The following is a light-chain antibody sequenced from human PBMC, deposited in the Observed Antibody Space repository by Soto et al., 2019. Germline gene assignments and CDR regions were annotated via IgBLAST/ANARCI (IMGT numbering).Light chain of an antibody. CDR1: QIITTW. CDR3: QQYNDYCT. Sequence: IRMTQSPSTLSASVGDRVVITCRASQIITTWLAWYQQKPGKAPKLLIYDASSLESGVPSRFSGSGSGTEFTLTISRLQPDDFATYYCQQYNDYCTFGQGTKVDIK. J-gene: IGKJ1*01. V-gene: IGKV1-5*01. CDR2: DAS.